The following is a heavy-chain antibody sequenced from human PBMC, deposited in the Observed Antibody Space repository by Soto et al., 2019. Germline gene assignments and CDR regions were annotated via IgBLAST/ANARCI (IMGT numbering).Heavy chain of an antibody. V-gene: IGHV3-33*01. CDR2: IWYDGSNK. CDR3: ARGSGYQLGLIDY. D-gene: IGHD2-2*01. Sequence: GGSLRLSCAASGFTFSSYGMHWVRQAPGKGLEWVAVIWYDGSNKYCADSVKGRFTISRDNSKNTLYLQMNSLRAEDTAVYYCARGSGYQLGLIDYWGQGTLVTVSS. CDR1: GFTFSSYG. J-gene: IGHJ4*02.